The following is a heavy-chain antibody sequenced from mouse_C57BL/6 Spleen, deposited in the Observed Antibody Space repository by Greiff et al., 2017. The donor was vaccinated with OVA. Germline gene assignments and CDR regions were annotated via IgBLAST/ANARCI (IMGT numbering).Heavy chain of an antibody. J-gene: IGHJ4*01. CDR3: ARTRDYYAMDY. CDR2: IYPGSGST. V-gene: IGHV1-55*01. CDR1: GYTFTSYW. Sequence: VQLQQSGAELVKPGASVKMSCKASGYTFTSYWITWVKQRPGQGLEWIGDIYPGSGSTNYNEKFKSKATLTVDTSSSTAYMQLSSLTSEDSAVYYCARTRDYYAMDYWGQGTSVTVSS.